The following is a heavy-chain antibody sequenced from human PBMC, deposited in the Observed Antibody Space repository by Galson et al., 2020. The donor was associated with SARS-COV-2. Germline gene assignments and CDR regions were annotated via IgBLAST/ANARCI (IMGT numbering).Heavy chain of an antibody. CDR2: ITSSTSTI. CDR1: RFTFSTYS. Sequence: GESPKNPYTASRFTFSTYSKNWARHPPAEGLERVSYITSSTSTIAYTNSATGRFTISRDNAKNSLYLQMNSPRAEDTDVYYCARAPDYYYYYMDVWGKGTTVTISS. J-gene: IGHJ6*03. CDR3: ARAPDYYYYYMDV. V-gene: IGHV3-48*01.